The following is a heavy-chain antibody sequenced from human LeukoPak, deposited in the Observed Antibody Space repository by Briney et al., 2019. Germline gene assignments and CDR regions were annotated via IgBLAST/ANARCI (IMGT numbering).Heavy chain of an antibody. CDR1: GGSISSGSYY. CDR2: IYTSGSP. J-gene: IGHJ5*02. V-gene: IGHV4-61*02. D-gene: IGHD3-3*01. CDR3: ARDDSYYDFWSGYSGNWFDP. Sequence: PSQTLSLTCTVSGGSISSGSYYWSWIRQPAGTGLEWLGRIYTSGSPNYNPSLKSRVTISVDTSKNQFSLKLSSVTAADTAVYYCARDDSYYDFWSGYSGNWFDPWGQGTLVTVSS.